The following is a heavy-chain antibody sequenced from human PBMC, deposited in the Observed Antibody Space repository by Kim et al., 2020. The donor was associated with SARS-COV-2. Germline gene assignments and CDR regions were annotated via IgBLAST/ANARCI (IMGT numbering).Heavy chain of an antibody. CDR3: ARALSSSWPSLSVYYYYGMDV. CDR2: MNPNSGNT. D-gene: IGHD6-13*01. J-gene: IGHJ6*02. CDR1: GYTFTSYD. Sequence: ASVKVSCKASGYTFTSYDINWVRQATGQGLEWMGWMNPNSGNTGYAQKFQGRVTMTRNTSISTAYMELSSLRSEDTAVYYCARALSSSWPSLSVYYYYGMDVWGQGTTVTVSS. V-gene: IGHV1-8*01.